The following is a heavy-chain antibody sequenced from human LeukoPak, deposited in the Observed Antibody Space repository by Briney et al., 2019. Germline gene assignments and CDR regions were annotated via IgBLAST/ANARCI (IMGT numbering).Heavy chain of an antibody. J-gene: IGHJ4*02. CDR2: IYYSGST. CDR1: GGSISSYY. V-gene: IGHV4-59*01. CDR3: ARRYSSGWIDY. D-gene: IGHD6-19*01. Sequence: SETLSLTCTVSGGSISSYYWSWIRQPPGKGLEWIGYIYYSGSTNYNPSLKSRVTISVDTSKNQFSLKLSSVTAADTAVYHCARRYSSGWIDYWGQGTLVTVSS.